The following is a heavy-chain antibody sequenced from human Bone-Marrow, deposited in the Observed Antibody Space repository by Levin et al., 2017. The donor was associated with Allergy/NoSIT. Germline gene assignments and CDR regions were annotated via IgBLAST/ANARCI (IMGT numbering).Heavy chain of an antibody. J-gene: IGHJ4*02. CDR2: ISGSSDGP. CDR1: GFTFSKSA. V-gene: IGHV3-23*01. CDR3: AKEGIFGAVN. Sequence: GGSLRLSCAASGFTFSKSALTWVRQAPGKGLEWVSAISGSSDGPSYAASVKGRFTISRDNSNNTLYLQMNGLRADDTAVYCCAKEGIFGAVNWGQGTLVIVSS. D-gene: IGHD3-16*01.